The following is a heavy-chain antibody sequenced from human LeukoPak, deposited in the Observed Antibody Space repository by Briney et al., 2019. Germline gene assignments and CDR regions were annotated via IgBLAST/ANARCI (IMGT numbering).Heavy chain of an antibody. D-gene: IGHD2-15*01. Sequence: GRSLRLSCAASGFTFSSYAMHWVRQAPGKGLEWVAVISYDGSNKYYADSVKGRFTISRDNSKNTLYLQMNSLRAEDTAVYYCARDLGDIVVVVAATAAYYGMDVWGKGTTVTVSS. CDR2: ISYDGSNK. V-gene: IGHV3-30*04. CDR1: GFTFSSYA. CDR3: ARDLGDIVVVVAATAAYYGMDV. J-gene: IGHJ6*04.